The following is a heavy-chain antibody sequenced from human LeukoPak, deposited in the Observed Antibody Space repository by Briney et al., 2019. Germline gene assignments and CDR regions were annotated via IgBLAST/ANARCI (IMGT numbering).Heavy chain of an antibody. CDR1: GYTLTELS. D-gene: IGHD2-15*01. J-gene: IGHJ6*03. CDR3: ATGALGNYYYYMDV. Sequence: ASVKVSCKVSGYTLTELSMHWVRQAPGKGLEWMGGFDPEDGETIYAQKFQGRVTMTEDTSTDTAYMELSSLRSEDTAVYYCATGALGNYYYYMDVWGKGTTVTVSS. V-gene: IGHV1-24*01. CDR2: FDPEDGET.